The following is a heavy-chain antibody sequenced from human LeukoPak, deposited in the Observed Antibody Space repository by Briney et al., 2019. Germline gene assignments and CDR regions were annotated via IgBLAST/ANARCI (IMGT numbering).Heavy chain of an antibody. J-gene: IGHJ4*02. CDR3: AKMMGVAVAGFFDY. V-gene: IGHV3-9*01. Sequence: SLRLSCAASGFTFDDYAMHWVRQTPGKGLEWGSGISWNSGSISYADSVKGPFTISRDNAKNSLYLQMNSLRAEDTALYYCAKMMGVAVAGFFDYWGQGTLVTVSS. D-gene: IGHD6-19*01. CDR1: GFTFDDYA. CDR2: ISWNSGSI.